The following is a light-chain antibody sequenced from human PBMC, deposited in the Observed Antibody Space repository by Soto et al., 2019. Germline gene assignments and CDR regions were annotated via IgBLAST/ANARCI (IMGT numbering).Light chain of an antibody. Sequence: EIVLTQSPGTLSLSPGERATLSCRASQTVRNNYLAWYQQKPGQAPRLLIYNSSTRPTGIPDRFSGSGSGTDFTLTISRLEPEDFALYFCQQYRDLPQTFGLGTRVEIK. V-gene: IGKV3-20*01. J-gene: IGKJ1*01. CDR1: QTVRNNY. CDR3: QQYRDLPQT. CDR2: NSS.